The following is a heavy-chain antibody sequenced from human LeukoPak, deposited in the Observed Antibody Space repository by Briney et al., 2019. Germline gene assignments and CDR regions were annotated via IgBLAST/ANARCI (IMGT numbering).Heavy chain of an antibody. CDR2: IYYSGST. V-gene: IGHV4-61*01. CDR3: AREDSGYYYVY. D-gene: IGHD3-22*01. CDR1: GGSVSSGNSY. J-gene: IGHJ4*02. Sequence: SEALSLTCTVSGGSVSSGNSYWSWIRQPPGKGLEWIGYIYYSGSTKYSPSLKSRVTISVDMSKNQFSLKLSSVTAADTAVYYCAREDSGYYYVYWGQGTLVTVSS.